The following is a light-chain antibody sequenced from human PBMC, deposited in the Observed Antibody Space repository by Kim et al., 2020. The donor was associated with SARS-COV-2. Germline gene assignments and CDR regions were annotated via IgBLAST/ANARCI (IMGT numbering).Light chain of an antibody. V-gene: IGKV1-9*01. CDR2: AAS. CDR1: HDINIY. J-gene: IGKJ4*01. Sequence: IQLTQSPSSLSASVGDRVTITCRASHDINIYLAWYQQKPGKAPNLLIYAASTLQSGVPSRFSGSGSGTEFTLTITSLQPEDFAIYYCQQLNSHPLTFGGGTKVEI. CDR3: QQLNSHPLT.